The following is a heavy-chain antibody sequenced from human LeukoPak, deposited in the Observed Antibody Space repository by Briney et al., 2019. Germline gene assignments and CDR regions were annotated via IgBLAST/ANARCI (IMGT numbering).Heavy chain of an antibody. CDR2: ISHDGSKT. Sequence: GGSLRLSCAASGFTFSSYAMHWVRQAPGKGPEWVAAISHDGSKTYSGDSVKGRFTISRDNSKNTLFLEMNSLRPEDTAMYYCAKDAGQWQNWNWFAPWGQGTLVIVSS. V-gene: IGHV3-30*04. CDR3: AKDAGQWQNWNWFAP. D-gene: IGHD6-19*01. J-gene: IGHJ5*02. CDR1: GFTFSSYA.